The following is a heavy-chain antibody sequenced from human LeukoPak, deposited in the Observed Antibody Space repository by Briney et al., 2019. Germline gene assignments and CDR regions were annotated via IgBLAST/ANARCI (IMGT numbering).Heavy chain of an antibody. Sequence: GASVKVSCKASGYTFTGYYMQWGRQAPGLGLEWMGRINPNSGGTNYAQKFQGRVTMTRDTSISTAYMELSRLRSDDTAVYYCARGDASGMDVWGQGTTVTVSS. V-gene: IGHV1-2*06. CDR2: INPNSGGT. D-gene: IGHD5-24*01. J-gene: IGHJ6*02. CDR3: ARGDASGMDV. CDR1: GYTFTGYY.